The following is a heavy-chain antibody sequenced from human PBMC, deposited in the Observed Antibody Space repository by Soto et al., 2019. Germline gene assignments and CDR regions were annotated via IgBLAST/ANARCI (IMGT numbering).Heavy chain of an antibody. D-gene: IGHD3-16*02. Sequence: QVQLQQWGAGLLKPSETLSLTCAVYGGSFSGYYWSWIRQPPGKGLEWIGEINHSGSTNYNPSHTSRVPISVDAAKSQFSLKLSYVTAADTAVYYCAREETYYIWGSYRKGLFDYWGQGTLVTVSS. CDR2: INHSGST. V-gene: IGHV4-34*01. CDR3: AREETYYIWGSYRKGLFDY. CDR1: GGSFSGYY. J-gene: IGHJ4*02.